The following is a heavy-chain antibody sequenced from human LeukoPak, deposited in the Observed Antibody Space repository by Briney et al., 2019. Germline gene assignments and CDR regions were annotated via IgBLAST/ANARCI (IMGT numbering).Heavy chain of an antibody. CDR2: ISGSGGST. Sequence: GGSLRLSCAASGFTFSLYAMSWVRQAPGKGLEWVSAISGSGGSTYYADSVKGRFTISRDNSKNTLYLQMNSLRAEDTAVYYCAKDESYCSSTSCYLVDYWGQGTLVTVSS. D-gene: IGHD2-2*01. CDR3: AKDESYCSSTSCYLVDY. V-gene: IGHV3-23*01. CDR1: GFTFSLYA. J-gene: IGHJ4*02.